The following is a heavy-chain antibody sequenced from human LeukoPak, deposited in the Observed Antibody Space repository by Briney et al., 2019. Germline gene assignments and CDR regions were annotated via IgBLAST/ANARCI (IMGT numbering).Heavy chain of an antibody. V-gene: IGHV3-33*01. CDR2: IWYDGSNK. CDR1: GFTFSSYG. CDR3: ARDPNVGYGDAYFDC. Sequence: PGRSLRLSCAASGFTFSSYGMHWVRQAPGKGLEWVAVIWYDGSNKYYADSVKGRFTISRDNSKNTLYLQMNSLRAEDTAVYYCARDPNVGYGDAYFDCWGQGTLVTVSS. J-gene: IGHJ4*02. D-gene: IGHD4-17*01.